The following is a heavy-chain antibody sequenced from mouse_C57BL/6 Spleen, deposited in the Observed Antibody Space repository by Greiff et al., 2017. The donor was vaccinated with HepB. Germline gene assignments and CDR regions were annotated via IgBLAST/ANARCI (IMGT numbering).Heavy chain of an antibody. J-gene: IGHJ4*01. CDR3: AREGITTVVATEYYAMDY. CDR1: GYTFTSYG. Sequence: QVHVKQSGAELARPGASVKLSCKASGYTFTSYGISWVKQRTGQGLEWIGEIYPRSGNTYYNEKFKGKATLTADKSSSTAYMELRSLTSEDSAVYFCAREGITTVVATEYYAMDYWGQGTSVTVSS. CDR2: IYPRSGNT. V-gene: IGHV1-81*01. D-gene: IGHD1-1*01.